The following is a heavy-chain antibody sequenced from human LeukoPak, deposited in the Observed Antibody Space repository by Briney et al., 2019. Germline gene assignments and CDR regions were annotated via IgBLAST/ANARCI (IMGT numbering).Heavy chain of an antibody. D-gene: IGHD2-2*01. CDR3: AREPNNVVTPAGFDY. V-gene: IGHV3-23*01. CDR1: GFTFSTYS. J-gene: IGHJ4*02. Sequence: PGGSLRISCAASGFTFSTYSMTWVRQPPGKGLEWVSSISYGADYTYYADSVKGRFTISRDNSKSTLYLQMNSLRAEDTAVYYCAREPNNVVTPAGFDYWGQGTLVTVSS. CDR2: ISYGADYT.